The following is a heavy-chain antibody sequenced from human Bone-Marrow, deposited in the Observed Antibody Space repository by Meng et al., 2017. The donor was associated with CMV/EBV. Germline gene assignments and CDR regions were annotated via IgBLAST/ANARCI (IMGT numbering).Heavy chain of an antibody. CDR1: GFTFSSYW. CDR2: INSDGSST. CDR3: VRAGSGYSDYFYYGMDV. D-gene: IGHD3-3*01. Sequence: GESLKISCAASGFTFSSYWMHWVRQAPGKGLVWVSRINSDGSSTSYADSVKGRFIISRDSSKNTLYLQMNNLRAEDTAVYYCVRAGSGYSDYFYYGMDVWGQGTTVTVSS. V-gene: IGHV3-74*01. J-gene: IGHJ6*02.